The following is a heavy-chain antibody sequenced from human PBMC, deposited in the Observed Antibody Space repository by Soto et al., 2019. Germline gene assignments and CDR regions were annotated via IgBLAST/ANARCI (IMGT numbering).Heavy chain of an antibody. J-gene: IGHJ4*02. CDR1: GYTFTSYG. V-gene: IGHV1-18*01. Sequence: ASVKVSCKASGYTFTSYGISWVRQAPGQGLEWMGWINTKTGHRNYAQKFEDRLTMTTATSTNTVYMELKRLRSDDTAVYYCARDRLRGYDSSGFYSWGQGTPVTVSS. CDR3: ARDRLRGYDSSGFYS. CDR2: INTKTGHR. D-gene: IGHD3-22*01.